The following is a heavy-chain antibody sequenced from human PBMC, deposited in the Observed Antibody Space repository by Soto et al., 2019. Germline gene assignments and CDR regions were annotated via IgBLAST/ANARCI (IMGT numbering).Heavy chain of an antibody. D-gene: IGHD2-15*01. V-gene: IGHV3-33*01. J-gene: IGHJ6*02. CDR1: GFTFSSYG. CDR2: IWYDGSKK. Sequence: QVQLVESGGGVVQPGRSLRLSCAASGFTFSSYGMHWVRQAPGKGLEWVAVIWYDGSKKYYADSVKGRFTISRDNSKNTLYLQMNSVRAEDTAVYYCASEYCSGGRCYYYGMDVWGQGTTVTVSS. CDR3: ASEYCSGGRCYYYGMDV.